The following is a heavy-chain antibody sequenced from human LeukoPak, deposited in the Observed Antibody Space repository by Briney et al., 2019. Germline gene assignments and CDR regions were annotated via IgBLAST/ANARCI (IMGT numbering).Heavy chain of an antibody. V-gene: IGHV3-53*04. CDR3: ARGGDSSGHYYIDY. J-gene: IGHJ4*02. D-gene: IGHD3-22*01. Sequence: GGSLRLSCAASGLTVSSNYMSWVRQAPGKGLEWVSVIYSGGSTYYADSVEGRFTISRHNSKNTLYLQMNSLRAEDTAVYYCARGGDSSGHYYIDYWGQGTLVTVST. CDR1: GLTVSSNY. CDR2: IYSGGST.